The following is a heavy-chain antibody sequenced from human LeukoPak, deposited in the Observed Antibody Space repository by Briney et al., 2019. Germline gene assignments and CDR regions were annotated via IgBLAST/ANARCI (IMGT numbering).Heavy chain of an antibody. V-gene: IGHV3-11*01. CDR2: ISSSGSTI. CDR3: ARVMSRSAHLPDY. CDR1: GFTFSDYY. Sequence: GGSLRLSCAASGFTFSDYYMTWIRQAPGKGLEWVSYISSSGSTIYYADSVKGRFIISRDNAKNSLYLQMNSLRAEDTAVYYCARVMSRSAHLPDYWGQGTLVTVSS. J-gene: IGHJ4*02.